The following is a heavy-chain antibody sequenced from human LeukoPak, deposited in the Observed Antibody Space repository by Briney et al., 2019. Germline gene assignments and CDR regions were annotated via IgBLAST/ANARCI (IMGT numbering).Heavy chain of an antibody. J-gene: IGHJ3*02. CDR2: ISYDGSNK. CDR3: AKGPYSSSWHDAFDI. D-gene: IGHD6-13*01. Sequence: GGSPRLSCAASGFTFSSYGMHWVRQAPGKGLEWVAVISYDGSNKYYADSVKGRFTIPRDNSKNTLYLQMNSLRAEDTAVYYCAKGPYSSSWHDAFDIWGQGTMVTVSS. V-gene: IGHV3-30*18. CDR1: GFTFSSYG.